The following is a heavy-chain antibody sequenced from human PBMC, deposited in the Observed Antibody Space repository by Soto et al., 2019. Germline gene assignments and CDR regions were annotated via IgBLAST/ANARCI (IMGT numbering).Heavy chain of an antibody. CDR1: GFGFTFSNYY. D-gene: IGHD3-10*01. V-gene: IGHV3-11*04. CDR2: ISSSGHMT. Sequence: GGSLRLSCAASGFGFTFSNYYMNWIRQAPGKGLEWVSSISSSGHMTFYAPSVNGRFTISRDNGKNSLYQQMNSLRAEDTGVYFCAGTYGSADSWGPGTLVTVSS. CDR3: AGTYGSADS. J-gene: IGHJ5*01.